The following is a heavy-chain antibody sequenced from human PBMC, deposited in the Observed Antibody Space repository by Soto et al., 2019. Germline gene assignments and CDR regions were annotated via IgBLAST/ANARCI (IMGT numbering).Heavy chain of an antibody. V-gene: IGHV4-59*01. Sequence: SETLSLTCTVSGGSISSYYWGWIRQPPGKGLEWIGYIYYGGSTNYSPSLKSRVTTSLDKSKKQISLKLSSVTAADTAVYYCARGYCSGGNRYRQTFDYWGKGTLVSVSA. CDR1: GGSISSYY. D-gene: IGHD2-15*01. CDR3: ARGYCSGGNRYRQTFDY. J-gene: IGHJ4*02. CDR2: IYYGGST.